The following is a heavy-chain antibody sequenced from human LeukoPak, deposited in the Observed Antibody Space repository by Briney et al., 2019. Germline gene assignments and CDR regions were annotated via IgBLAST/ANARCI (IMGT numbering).Heavy chain of an antibody. CDR3: ARPQFDAFDI. J-gene: IGHJ3*02. V-gene: IGHV4-34*01. Sequence: SETLSLTCAVYGGSFSGYYWSWIRQPPGKGLEWIGEINHSGSTNYNPSLKSRVTISVDTSKNQFSLKLSSVTAADTAVYYCARPQFDAFDIWGQGTMVTVSS. D-gene: IGHD5-24*01. CDR1: GGSFSGYY. CDR2: INHSGST.